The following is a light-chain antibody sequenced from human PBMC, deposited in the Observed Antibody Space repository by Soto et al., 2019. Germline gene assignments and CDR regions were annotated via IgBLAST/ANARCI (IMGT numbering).Light chain of an antibody. CDR1: SSDVGGYNY. CDR2: DVS. J-gene: IGLJ2*01. Sequence: QSALTQPASVSGSPRQSITISCTGTSSDVGGYNYVSWYQHHPGKAPKLMIYDVSNRPSGVSNRFAGSKSGNTASLTICGLQAEDEADYYCSSYTSSSTVVFGGGTKVTVL. CDR3: SSYTSSSTVV. V-gene: IGLV2-14*03.